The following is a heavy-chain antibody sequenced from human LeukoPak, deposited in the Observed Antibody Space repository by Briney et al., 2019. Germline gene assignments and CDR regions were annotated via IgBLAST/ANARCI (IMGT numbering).Heavy chain of an antibody. CDR2: IFYSGST. J-gene: IGHJ4*02. CDR3: ARENSGYYRSLKGTDY. D-gene: IGHD3-22*01. CDR1: GGSISSRSYY. V-gene: IGHV4-39*07. Sequence: SETLSLTCTVSGGSISSRSYYWGWIRQSPGKGLEWIGSIFYSGSTYYNPSLKSRVTISVDTSKNQFSLKLSSVTAADTAVYYCARENSGYYRSLKGTDYWGQGTLVTVSS.